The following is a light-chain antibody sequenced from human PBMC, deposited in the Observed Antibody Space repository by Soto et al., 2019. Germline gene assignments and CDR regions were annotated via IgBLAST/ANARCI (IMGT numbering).Light chain of an antibody. CDR3: QQVNSFPST. V-gene: IGKV1-9*01. CDR2: TAS. J-gene: IGKJ5*01. Sequence: IQLTQSPSSLSASVGDRVTITCRASQGISSYLAWYQQKPGKAPNLLIHTASSLQTGVPSRFSGGGSGTDFTLTLSSLQPEDFATYYCQQVNSFPSTFGQGTRLEIK. CDR1: QGISSY.